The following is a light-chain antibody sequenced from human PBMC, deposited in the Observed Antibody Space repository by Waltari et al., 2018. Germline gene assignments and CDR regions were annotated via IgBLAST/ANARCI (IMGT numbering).Light chain of an antibody. J-gene: IGKJ5*01. CDR3: HHYYIPPLT. CDR2: WAS. Sequence: DIVMTQSPDSLAVSLGERATINCKSSQSVLSSSNSNTYIAWYQQKPGQPPKPLINWASTRGSGVPDRFSGSGSGTDFTLTISSLQAEDVAVYYCHHYYIPPLTFGQGTRLEIK. V-gene: IGKV4-1*01. CDR1: QSVLSSSNSNTY.